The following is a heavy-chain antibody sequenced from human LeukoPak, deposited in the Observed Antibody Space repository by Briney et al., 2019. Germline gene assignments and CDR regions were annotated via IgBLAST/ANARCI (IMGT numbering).Heavy chain of an antibody. CDR1: GDSISSYY. CDR3: AREGVGYCGSTSCPAFDY. V-gene: IGHV4-59*01. CDR2: IYYSGST. Sequence: SETLSLTCTVSGDSISSYYWSWIRQPPGKGLEWIGYIYYSGSTNYNPSLKSRITISVDTSKNQFSLKLSSVTAADTAVYYCAREGVGYCGSTSCPAFDYWGQGTLVTVSS. D-gene: IGHD2-2*01. J-gene: IGHJ4*02.